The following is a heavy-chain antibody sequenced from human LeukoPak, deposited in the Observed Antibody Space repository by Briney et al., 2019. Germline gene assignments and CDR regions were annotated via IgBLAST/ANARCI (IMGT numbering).Heavy chain of an antibody. CDR3: VRGGDGSIDY. D-gene: IGHD3-10*01. Sequence: GGSLRLSCTASGFTFNDHGMSWVRHAPGKGLEWVSGLNWNGGNIKYVDSVKGRFTISRDSAQNTVYLQMNSLRAEDSAVYYCVRGGDGSIDYWGPGTLVTVSS. J-gene: IGHJ4*02. V-gene: IGHV3-20*04. CDR1: GFTFNDHG. CDR2: LNWNGGNI.